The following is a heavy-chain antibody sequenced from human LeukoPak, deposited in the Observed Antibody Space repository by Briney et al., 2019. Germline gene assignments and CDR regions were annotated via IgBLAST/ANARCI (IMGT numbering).Heavy chain of an antibody. J-gene: IGHJ5*02. CDR2: INPSGGST. V-gene: IGHV1-46*01. CDR3: ARRKGWFGELPNWFDP. CDR1: GYTFTSYY. D-gene: IGHD3-10*01. Sequence: ASVKVSCKASGYTFTSYYMHWVRQAPGQGLEWMGIINPSGGSTRYAQKFQGRVTMTRDTSTSTGYMELSSLRSEDTAVYYCARRKGWFGELPNWFDPWGQGTLVTVSS.